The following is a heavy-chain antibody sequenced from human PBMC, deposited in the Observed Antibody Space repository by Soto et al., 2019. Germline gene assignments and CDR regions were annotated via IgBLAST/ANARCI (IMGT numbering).Heavy chain of an antibody. Sequence: GGSLRLSCAASGFTFSTYSMIWVRQAPGKGLEWVSYISSDASTIYYSDSVKGRFTISRDNAKNSLHLQMNSLRDEDTAVYYCARDPFGVXYGDFVVVPGPLGWFDPWGQGTLVTVSS. J-gene: IGHJ5*02. CDR1: GFTFSTYS. D-gene: IGHD2-2*01. CDR2: ISSDASTI. V-gene: IGHV3-48*02. CDR3: ARDPFGVXYGDFVVVPGPLGWFDP.